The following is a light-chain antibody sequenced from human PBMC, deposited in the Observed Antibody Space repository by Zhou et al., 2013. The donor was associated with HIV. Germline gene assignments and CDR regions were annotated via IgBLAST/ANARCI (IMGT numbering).Light chain of an antibody. CDR3: QQYNSYSPKYT. CDR1: QDISNY. Sequence: DIQMTQSPSFVSASVGDRVTITCQASQDISNYLNWYQQKPGKAPKLLIYKASSLESGVPSRFSGSGSGTEFTLTISSLQPDDFATYYCQQYNSYSPKYTFGQGTKLEIK. V-gene: IGKV1-5*03. CDR2: KAS. J-gene: IGKJ2*01.